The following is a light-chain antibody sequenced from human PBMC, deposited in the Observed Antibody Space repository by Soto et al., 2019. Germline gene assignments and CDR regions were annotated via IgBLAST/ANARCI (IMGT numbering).Light chain of an antibody. CDR2: GAS. CDR3: QQYSNWPRT. Sequence: EILLTQSPCTLSLSPGERATLSCRASQTVSSYLAWFQQRPGQAPRLLIYGASTRATDIPPRFSGSGSGTEFILTISSLQSEDFAVYYCQQYSNWPRTFGQGTKVDIK. CDR1: QTVSSY. J-gene: IGKJ1*01. V-gene: IGKV3-15*01.